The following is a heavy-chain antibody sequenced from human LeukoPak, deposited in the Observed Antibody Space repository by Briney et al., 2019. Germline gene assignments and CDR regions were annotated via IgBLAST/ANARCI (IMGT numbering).Heavy chain of an antibody. CDR1: GFTFSSYW. D-gene: IGHD3-16*01. J-gene: IGHJ4*02. CDR3: VRDLILVWTPGDDFDH. V-gene: IGHV3-74*03. CDR2: INEDASTI. Sequence: GGSLSLSCVASGFTFSSYWMHWVRQAPGKGLEWVSRINEDASTITYADSVKGRFTISRENAMNTLYLQMNSLRAEDTAVYYCVRDLILVWTPGDDFDHWGQGTLVTVSS.